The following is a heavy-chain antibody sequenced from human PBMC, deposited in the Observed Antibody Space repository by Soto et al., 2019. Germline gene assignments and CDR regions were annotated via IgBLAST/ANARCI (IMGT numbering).Heavy chain of an antibody. V-gene: IGHV3-49*04. Sequence: GGSLKLSCTASGFTFGDYAMSWVRQAPGKGLEWVGFIRSKAYGGTTEYAASVKGRFTISRDDSKSIAYLQMNSLKTEDTAVYYCTRERLTIFGVVAYYYGMDVWGQGTTVTVSS. J-gene: IGHJ6*02. CDR3: TRERLTIFGVVAYYYGMDV. D-gene: IGHD3-3*02. CDR2: IRSKAYGGTT. CDR1: GFTFGDYA.